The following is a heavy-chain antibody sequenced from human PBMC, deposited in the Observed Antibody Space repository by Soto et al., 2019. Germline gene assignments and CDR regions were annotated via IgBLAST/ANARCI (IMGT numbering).Heavy chain of an antibody. J-gene: IGHJ5*01. CDR2: IYKSSTT. D-gene: IGHD7-27*01. V-gene: IGHV4-30-4*01. Sequence: SETLSLTCSVSGDSISNLDYFWAWIRQPPGQALEYIGYIYKSSTTYYNPSFESRVSISVDTSKSQFSLNVTSVTAADTAVYFCARGRYCLTGRCFPNWFDSWGQGALVTVSS. CDR1: GDSISNLDYF. CDR3: ARGRYCLTGRCFPNWFDS.